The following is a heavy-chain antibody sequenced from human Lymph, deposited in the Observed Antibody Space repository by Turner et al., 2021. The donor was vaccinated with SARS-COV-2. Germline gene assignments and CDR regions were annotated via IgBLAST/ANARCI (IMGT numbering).Heavy chain of an antibody. CDR1: GFTFNNYP. CDR2: ISDDGSNK. Sequence: QVQLVEPGGGVVQLGRSLRLSWTASGFTFNNYPMHGVRQAPGKGLGCVAVISDDGSNKYYANSVESRFTISRDNSKSTLYLQMNSLRAEDTAVYYCARDSSGSGTLDYWGQGTLVTVSS. CDR3: ARDSSGSGTLDY. J-gene: IGHJ4*02. D-gene: IGHD3-10*01. V-gene: IGHV3-30-3*01.